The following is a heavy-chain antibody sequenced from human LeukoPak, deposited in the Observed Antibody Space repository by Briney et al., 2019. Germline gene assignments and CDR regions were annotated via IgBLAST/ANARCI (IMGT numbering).Heavy chain of an antibody. J-gene: IGHJ4*02. CDR1: GYTFTGYY. CDR2: INPNSGGT. CDR3: ARVFLAYYYGSGSYYDY. Sequence: ASVKVSCKASGYTFTGYYMHWVRQAPGQGLEWMGWINPNSGGTNYAQKFQGRVIMTRDTSISTAYMELSRLRSDDTAVYYCARVFLAYYYGSGSYYDYWGQGTLVTVSS. D-gene: IGHD3-10*01. V-gene: IGHV1-2*02.